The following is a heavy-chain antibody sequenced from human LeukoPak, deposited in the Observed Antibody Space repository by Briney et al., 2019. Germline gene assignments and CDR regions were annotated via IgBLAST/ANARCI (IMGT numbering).Heavy chain of an antibody. V-gene: IGHV3-7*01. D-gene: IGHD3-10*01. CDR1: GFTFSTYW. J-gene: IGHJ4*02. CDR2: IKPDGSEK. Sequence: QPGGSLRLSCAASGFTFSTYWMTWVRPSPGKGLEWVANIKPDGSEKYFVDSVKGRFTISRDNAKNALYLEMNSLRAEDTAEYFCARERMYSGSGSTYPYYDYWGQGTLVTVSS. CDR3: ARERMYSGSGSTYPYYDY.